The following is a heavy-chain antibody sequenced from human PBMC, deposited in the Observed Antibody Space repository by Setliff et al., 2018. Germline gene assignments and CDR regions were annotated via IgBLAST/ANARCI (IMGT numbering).Heavy chain of an antibody. V-gene: IGHV3-74*01. Sequence: GGSLRLSCAASGFTFSNCWMQWVRQAPGKGPVWVSRITNDGSSTIYADSVKGRFTISRDNSKNTLYLQMNSLRAEDTAVYYCAKDSSGWPHSLISYFQHWGQGTLVTSPQ. CDR2: ITNDGSST. CDR1: GFTFSNCW. J-gene: IGHJ1*01. CDR3: AKDSSGWPHSLISYFQH. D-gene: IGHD6-19*01.